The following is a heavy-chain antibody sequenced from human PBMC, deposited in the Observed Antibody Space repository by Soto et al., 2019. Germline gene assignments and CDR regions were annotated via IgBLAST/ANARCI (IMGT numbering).Heavy chain of an antibody. V-gene: IGHV1-3*01. Sequence: QVQLVQSGAEVKKPGASVKVSCKASGYTFTSYAMHWVRQAPGQRLEWMGWINAGNGNTKYSQKFQGRVTITRDTSASTAYMELSSLRSEDTAVYYCASSYYYGSGSLHDYWGQGTLVTVSS. CDR1: GYTFTSYA. D-gene: IGHD3-10*01. CDR3: ASSYYYGSGSLHDY. CDR2: INAGNGNT. J-gene: IGHJ4*02.